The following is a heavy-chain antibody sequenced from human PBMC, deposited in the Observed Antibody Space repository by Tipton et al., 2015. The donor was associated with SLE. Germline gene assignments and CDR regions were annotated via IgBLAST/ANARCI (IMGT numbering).Heavy chain of an antibody. J-gene: IGHJ4*02. CDR1: GYTFTNYA. CDR3: ARVRGSNPHFAY. D-gene: IGHD4-11*01. CDR2: INTGNGDT. V-gene: IGHV1-3*04. Sequence: QVQLVQSGAEVKRPGASVKISCKASGYTFTNYAIHWVRQDPGQRLEWMGWINTGNGDTKYSQNFQGRLAISRDTSASTTYMDFSSLRSEDTATYYCARVRGSNPHFAYWGQGTLVTVSS.